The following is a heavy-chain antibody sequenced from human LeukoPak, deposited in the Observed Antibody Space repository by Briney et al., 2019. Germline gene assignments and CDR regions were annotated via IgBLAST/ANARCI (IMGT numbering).Heavy chain of an antibody. J-gene: IGHJ5*02. CDR2: IYHSGST. V-gene: IGHV4-30-2*01. Sequence: SQTLSLTCTVSGGSISSGGYYWSWIRQPPGKGLEWIGYIYHSGSTYYNPSLKSRVTMSVDRSKNQFSLKLSSVTAADTAVYYCARDLGEPRITIFGGDNLFDPWGQGTLVTVSS. CDR1: GGSISSGGYY. D-gene: IGHD3-3*01. CDR3: ARDLGEPRITIFGGDNLFDP.